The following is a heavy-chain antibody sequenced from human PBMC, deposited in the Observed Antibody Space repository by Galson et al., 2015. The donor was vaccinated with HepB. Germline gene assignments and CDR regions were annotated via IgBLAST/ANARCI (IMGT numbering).Heavy chain of an antibody. CDR1: GFTFSGSA. CDR2: IRSKADNYAT. Sequence: SLRLSCAASGFTFSGSAIHWVRQASGKGPEWVGRIRSKADNYATAYVESLKGRFTISRDDSKNTAYLHMNSLKTEDTAVYYCTRLGDFSGYSSRWGQGTLVTVSS. J-gene: IGHJ4*02. V-gene: IGHV3-73*01. CDR3: TRLGDFSGYSSR. D-gene: IGHD6-13*01.